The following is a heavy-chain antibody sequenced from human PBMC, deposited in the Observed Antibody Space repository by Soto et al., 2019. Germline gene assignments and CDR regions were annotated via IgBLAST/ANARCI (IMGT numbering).Heavy chain of an antibody. D-gene: IGHD3-3*01. Sequence: ASVKVSCKASGYTFTSYAMHWVRQAPGQRLEWMGWINAGNGNTKYSQKFQGRVTITRDTSASTAYMELSSLRSEDTAVYYCARSPIFGVFIIDSWGKGPLVTVPS. V-gene: IGHV1-3*01. CDR1: GYTFTSYA. CDR2: INAGNGNT. CDR3: ARSPIFGVFIIDS. J-gene: IGHJ4*02.